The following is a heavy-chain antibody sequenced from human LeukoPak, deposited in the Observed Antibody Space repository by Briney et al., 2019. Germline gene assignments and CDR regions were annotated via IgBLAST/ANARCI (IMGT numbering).Heavy chain of an antibody. D-gene: IGHD3-10*01. J-gene: IGHJ6*02. CDR1: GYSFTSYW. CDR2: IDPSDSYT. V-gene: IGHV5-10-1*01. CDR3: ARSDQLRWFGEARRPYYYGMDV. Sequence: GESLKISCQGFGYSFTSYWISWVRQMPGKGLEWMGSIDPSDSYTKYSPSFQGHVTISVDKSISTAYLQWSSLKASDTAMYYCARSDQLRWFGEARRPYYYGMDVWGQGTAVSVSS.